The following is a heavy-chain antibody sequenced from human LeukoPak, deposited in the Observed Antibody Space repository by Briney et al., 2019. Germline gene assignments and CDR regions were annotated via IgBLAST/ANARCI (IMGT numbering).Heavy chain of an antibody. CDR3: ASRHCSGGDCYFAGADPFDH. J-gene: IGHJ4*02. CDR1: GFTVSSTY. D-gene: IGHD2-21*01. CDR2: VYKDGKM. Sequence: GGSLRLSCAASGFTVSSTYMSWVRQSPGKGLEWVSVVYKDGKMFYIDSVKGRFAISRDTSKNTVYLQMNNLRAEDTAVYYCASRHCSGGDCYFAGADPFDHWGQGTLVTVSS. V-gene: IGHV3-53*01.